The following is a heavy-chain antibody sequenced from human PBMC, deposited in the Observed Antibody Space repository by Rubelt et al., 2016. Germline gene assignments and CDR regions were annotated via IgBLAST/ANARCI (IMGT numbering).Heavy chain of an antibody. V-gene: IGHV3-23*01. D-gene: IGHD1-26*01. Sequence: SRGGLVQPGGSLRVSCAASGSTFSRYAMNWVRQAPGKGLEWVAAISGSGGSTFYADSVKGRFTISRDNSKNTLYLQMNSLRAEDTAIYYCAKDLIVGAPYDASDIWGQGTMVTVSS. CDR3: AKDLIVGAPYDASDI. CDR1: GSTFSRYA. CDR2: ISGSGGST. J-gene: IGHJ3*02.